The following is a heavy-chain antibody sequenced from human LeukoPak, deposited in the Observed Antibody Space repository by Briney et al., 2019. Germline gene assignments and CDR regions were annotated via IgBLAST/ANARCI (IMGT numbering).Heavy chain of an antibody. CDR3: ARTRTDFVGYYFDY. V-gene: IGHV3-23*01. J-gene: IGHJ4*02. Sequence: GGSLRLSCAASGFTFSSYAMTWVRQAPGKGLEWVSGINGSGGRTYYGDSVKGRFTISRDNSKNTLYLQMNSLRAEDTAVYYCARTRTDFVGYYFDYWGQGTLVTVSS. CDR2: INGSGGRT. D-gene: IGHD3/OR15-3a*01. CDR1: GFTFSSYA.